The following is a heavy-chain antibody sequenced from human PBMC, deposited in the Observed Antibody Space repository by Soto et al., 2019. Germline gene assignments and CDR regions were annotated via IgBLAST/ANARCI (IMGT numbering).Heavy chain of an antibody. J-gene: IGHJ3*02. CDR3: ARDGARYSASAFDS. CDR2: TRNKANSYTT. V-gene: IGHV3-72*01. D-gene: IGHD2-15*01. CDR1: GFTFSDHY. Sequence: GGSLRLSCAASGFTFSDHYMDWIRQAPGKGLEWVGRTRNKANSYTTEYTASVKGRFTIARDDSKNSMYLQMNSLKTEDTAVYYCARDGARYSASAFDSRGQGQMVTV.